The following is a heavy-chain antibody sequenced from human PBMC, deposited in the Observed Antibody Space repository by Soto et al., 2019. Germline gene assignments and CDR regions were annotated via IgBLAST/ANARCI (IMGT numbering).Heavy chain of an antibody. J-gene: IGHJ3*02. CDR3: ARGGEVGVAGSGAFDM. D-gene: IGHD3-3*01. CDR2: INPGSGAA. V-gene: IGHV1-46*01. Sequence: QVQMVQSGAEVKKPGASVKISCTASGYTVTTHYMHWVRQAPGRGLEWRGAINPGSGAAKYTQTYQARVLMIRDTPSTTVHMEMSAMVSDDSSVVYCARGGEVGVAGSGAFDMWGQWSMVTVSS. CDR1: GYTVTTHY.